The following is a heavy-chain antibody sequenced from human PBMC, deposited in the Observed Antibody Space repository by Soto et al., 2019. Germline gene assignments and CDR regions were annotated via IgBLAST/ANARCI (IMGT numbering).Heavy chain of an antibody. D-gene: IGHD5-12*01. CDR2: INAGNGNT. V-gene: IGHV1-3*01. J-gene: IGHJ6*02. CDR1: GYTFTSYA. CDR3: AREADIVATINYYYYGMDV. Sequence: ASVKVSCKASGYTFTSYAMHWVRQAPGQRLEWMGWINAGNGNTKYSQKFQGRVTITRDTSASTAYMELSSLRSEDTAVYYCAREADIVATINYYYYGMDVWGQGTTVTVSS.